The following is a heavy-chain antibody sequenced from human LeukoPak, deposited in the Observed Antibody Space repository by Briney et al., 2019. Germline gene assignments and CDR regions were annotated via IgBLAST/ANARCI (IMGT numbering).Heavy chain of an antibody. J-gene: IGHJ6*04. CDR2: ISSSSSYI. CDR3: ARDKDYYGPGPVDV. V-gene: IGHV3-21*01. Sequence: GGSLRLSCAASGFTFSSYSMNWVRQAPGKGLEWVSSISSSSSYIYYADSVKGRFTISSDNDKNSLYLQMSSLRADDTAVYYCARDKDYYGPGPVDVWGKGTTVTVSS. CDR1: GFTFSSYS. D-gene: IGHD3-10*01.